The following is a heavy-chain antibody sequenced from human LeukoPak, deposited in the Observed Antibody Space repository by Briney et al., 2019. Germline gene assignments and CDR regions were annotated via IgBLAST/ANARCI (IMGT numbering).Heavy chain of an antibody. D-gene: IGHD7-27*01. CDR1: GASFIRGPHY. CDR2: GVYPEST. J-gene: IGHJ4*02. V-gene: IGHV4-61*01. CDR3: ARDNWGSLDY. Sequence: SETLSLTCSVSGASFIRGPHYWSWIRQPPGKGLDWIGYGVYPESTNYNPSLKSRVTISVDTSKRQFSLQLRSVTAADTAIYYCARDNWGSLDYWGQGILVTVSS.